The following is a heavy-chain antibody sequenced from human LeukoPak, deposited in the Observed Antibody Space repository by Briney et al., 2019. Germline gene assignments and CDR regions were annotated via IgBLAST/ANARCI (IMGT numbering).Heavy chain of an antibody. CDR2: INHSGSA. CDR1: GGSFSGYY. CDR3: ARARYWLHDAFDT. V-gene: IGHV4-34*01. J-gene: IGHJ3*02. D-gene: IGHD2-8*02. Sequence: PSETLSLTCAVSGGSFSGYYWSWIRQPPGKGLEWIGEINHSGSANYNPSLKSRVTISVDTSKNQFSLKLSSVTAADTAVYYCARARYWLHDAFDTWGQGTMVTVSS.